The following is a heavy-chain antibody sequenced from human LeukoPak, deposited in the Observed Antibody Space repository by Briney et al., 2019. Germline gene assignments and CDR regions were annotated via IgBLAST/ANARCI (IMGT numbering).Heavy chain of an antibody. CDR1: GFTFSSYW. D-gene: IGHD3-3*01. Sequence: GGSLRLSCAASGFTFSSYWMHWVRHAPGKGPVWLARTNRDGSSTAYADSVKGRFTISKDNAKNTLYLLMNSLRAEDTAVYYCARDSVEWYIFDYWGQGALVTVSS. CDR3: ARDSVEWYIFDY. CDR2: TNRDGSST. V-gene: IGHV3-74*01. J-gene: IGHJ4*02.